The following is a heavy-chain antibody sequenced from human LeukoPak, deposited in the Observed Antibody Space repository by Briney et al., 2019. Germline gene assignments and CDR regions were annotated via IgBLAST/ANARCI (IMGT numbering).Heavy chain of an antibody. Sequence: ASVKVSCKASGHTFTSYYMHWVRQAPGQGLEWMGIINPSGGSTSYAQKFQGRVTMTRDTSTSTVYMELSSLRPEDTAVYYCARASRDGYNFDYWGQGTLVTVSS. D-gene: IGHD5-24*01. CDR3: ARASRDGYNFDY. CDR2: INPSGGST. V-gene: IGHV1-46*01. J-gene: IGHJ4*02. CDR1: GHTFTSYY.